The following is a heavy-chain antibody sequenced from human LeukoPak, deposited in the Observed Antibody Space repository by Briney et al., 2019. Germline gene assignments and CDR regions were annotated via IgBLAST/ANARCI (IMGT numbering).Heavy chain of an antibody. CDR3: ARHQYTHYQFDP. D-gene: IGHD4-11*01. J-gene: IGHJ5*02. Sequence: PSESLSLTCSVSGGSISSYYWAWIRQPPGKGLEWIGTIHYSGSTYYNPSLKSRVTVSVDTSKDQFFLKLSSVTAADTAVYYCARHQYTHYQFDPWGQGILVTVSS. V-gene: IGHV4-39*01. CDR1: GGSISSYY. CDR2: IHYSGST.